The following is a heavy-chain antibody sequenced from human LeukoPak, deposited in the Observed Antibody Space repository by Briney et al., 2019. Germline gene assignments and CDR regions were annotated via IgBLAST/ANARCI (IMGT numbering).Heavy chain of an antibody. CDR2: MNPNSGNT. CDR3: ARDRGYSYGYAYYFDY. J-gene: IGHJ4*02. V-gene: IGHV1-8*03. D-gene: IGHD5-18*01. CDR1: GYTFTSYD. Sequence: ASVKVSCKASGYTFTSYDINWVRQATGQGLEWMGWMNPNSGNTGYAQKLQGRVTNTRDTSASTAYMELSSLRSEDTAVYYCARDRGYSYGYAYYFDYWGQGTLVTVSS.